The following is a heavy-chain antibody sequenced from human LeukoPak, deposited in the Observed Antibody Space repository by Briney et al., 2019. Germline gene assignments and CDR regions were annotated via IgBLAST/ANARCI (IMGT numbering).Heavy chain of an antibody. CDR2: ISGSGGST. V-gene: IGHV3-23*01. J-gene: IGHJ4*02. D-gene: IGHD3-3*02. CDR1: GFTLSSYA. CDR3: AKDPFKNFDY. Sequence: GGSLRLSCAAPGFTLSSYAMSWVRQAPGKGLEWVSAISGSGGSTYYADSVKGRFTISRDNSKNTLYLQMNSLRAEDTAVYYCAKDPFKNFDYWGQGTLVTVSS.